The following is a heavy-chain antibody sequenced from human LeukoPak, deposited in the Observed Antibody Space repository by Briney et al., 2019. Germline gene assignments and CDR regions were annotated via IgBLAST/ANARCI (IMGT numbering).Heavy chain of an antibody. J-gene: IGHJ4*02. D-gene: IGHD3-10*01. CDR3: ARDIVIGSGSCLD. CDR2: ISENRYTT. CDR1: GFTFSSHW. V-gene: IGHV3-74*01. Sequence: PGGSLRLSCAASGFTFSSHWMHWVRQAPGKGLVWVSHISENRYTTNYADSVKGRFTISRDNAKNTVYLQMNSLRVEDTAVYYCARDIVIGSGSCLDWGQGTLVTVSS.